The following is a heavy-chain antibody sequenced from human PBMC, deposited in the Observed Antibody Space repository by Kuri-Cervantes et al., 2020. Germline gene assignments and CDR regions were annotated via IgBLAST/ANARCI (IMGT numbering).Heavy chain of an antibody. J-gene: IGHJ4*02. V-gene: IGHV5-51*01. CDR3: ARYYDNSGSDY. CDR2: VYPGDSDT. CDR1: GGSVSGSNYH. Sequence: GGSLRLSCTVSGGSVSGSNYHWGWIRQPPGKGLEWMGIVYPGDSDTRYSPSFQGQVTISADKSISTAYLQWSRLKASDTAMYYCARYYDNSGSDYWGQGTLVTVSS. D-gene: IGHD3-22*01.